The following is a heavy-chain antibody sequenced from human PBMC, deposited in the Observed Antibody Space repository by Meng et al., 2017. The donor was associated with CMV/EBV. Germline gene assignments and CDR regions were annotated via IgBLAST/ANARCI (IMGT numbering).Heavy chain of an antibody. Sequence: GESLKISCAASGFTFSSYWMHWVRQAPGKGLVWVSRINSDGSSTSYADSVKGRFTISRDNAKNTLYLQMNSLRAEDTAVYYCEDSPSLGYCSSTSCYRFDYWGQGTLVTVSS. V-gene: IGHV3-74*01. CDR3: EDSPSLGYCSSTSCYRFDY. CDR1: GFTFSSYW. J-gene: IGHJ4*02. D-gene: IGHD2-2*02. CDR2: INSDGSST.